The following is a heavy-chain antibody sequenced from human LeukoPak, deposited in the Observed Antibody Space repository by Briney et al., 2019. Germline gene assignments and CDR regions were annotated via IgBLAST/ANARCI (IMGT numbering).Heavy chain of an antibody. V-gene: IGHV4-39*01. D-gene: IGHD3-22*01. Sequence: SETLSLTCNVSGGSISTTTNSWGWAWIRQRPTKGLEWIGSIYYGGSPYYTSSLKSRVTISVDTSKNQFSLKLSSVTAADTAVYYCARGDYYDSSGYQSPSFDYWGQGTLVTVSS. J-gene: IGHJ4*02. CDR2: IYYGGSP. CDR1: GGSISTTTNS. CDR3: ARGDYYDSSGYQSPSFDY.